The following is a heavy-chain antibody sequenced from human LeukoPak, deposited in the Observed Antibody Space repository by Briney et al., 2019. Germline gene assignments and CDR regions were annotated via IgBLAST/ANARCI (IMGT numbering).Heavy chain of an antibody. CDR1: GGSISSSGW. Sequence: PSGTLSLTCAVSGGSISSSGWWSWVRQPPGKGLEWIGEIYHSGSTNYNPSLKSRLTISVDKSENQFSLKLSSVTAADTAVYYCASLPTSAWKHSDFWGQGTLVTVSS. J-gene: IGHJ4*02. CDR3: ASLPTSAWKHSDF. V-gene: IGHV4-4*02. CDR2: IYHSGST. D-gene: IGHD6-19*01.